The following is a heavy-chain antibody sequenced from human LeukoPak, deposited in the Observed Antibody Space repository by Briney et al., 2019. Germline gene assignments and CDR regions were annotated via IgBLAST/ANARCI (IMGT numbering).Heavy chain of an antibody. CDR1: GGTFSSYA. CDR2: IIPIFGTA. D-gene: IGHD3-9*01. Sequence: ASVKVSCKASGGTFSSYAINWVRQAPGQGLEWMGGIIPIFGTANYAQKFQGRVTITADESTSTAYMELSSLRSEDTAVYYCARPRQYFDWLSFDYWGQGTLVTVSS. J-gene: IGHJ4*02. V-gene: IGHV1-69*01. CDR3: ARPRQYFDWLSFDY.